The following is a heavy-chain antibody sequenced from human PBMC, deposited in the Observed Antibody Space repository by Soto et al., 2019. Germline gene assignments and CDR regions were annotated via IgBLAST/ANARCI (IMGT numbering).Heavy chain of an antibody. CDR3: AHSLRYLVWPNNWFDP. Sequence: SCPTLVNPTQTLTLTCTFSGFSLSTSGVGVGWIRQPPGKALEWLALIYWNDDKRYSPSLKSRLTITKDTSKNQVVLTMTNMDPVDTATYYCAHSLRYLVWPNNWFDPWGQGTLVTVSS. D-gene: IGHD6-13*01. J-gene: IGHJ5*02. V-gene: IGHV2-5*01. CDR2: IYWNDDK. CDR1: GFSLSTSGVG.